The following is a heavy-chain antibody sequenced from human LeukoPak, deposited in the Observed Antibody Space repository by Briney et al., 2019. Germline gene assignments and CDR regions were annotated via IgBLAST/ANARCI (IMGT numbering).Heavy chain of an antibody. CDR3: VIFGVVDMGAFDI. CDR1: GYTFTSYG. Sequence: VASVKVSRKASGYTFTSYGTSWVRQAPGQGLEWMGWISAYNGNTNYAQKLQGRVTMTTDTSTSTAYMELRSLRSDDTAVYYCVIFGVVDMGAFDIWGQGTMVTVSS. J-gene: IGHJ3*02. CDR2: ISAYNGNT. D-gene: IGHD3-3*01. V-gene: IGHV1-18*01.